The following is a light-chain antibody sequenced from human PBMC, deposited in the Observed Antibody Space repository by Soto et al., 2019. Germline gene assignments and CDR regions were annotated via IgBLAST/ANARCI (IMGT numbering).Light chain of an antibody. V-gene: IGKV3-15*01. CDR2: GAS. J-gene: IGKJ2*01. CDR3: QQYNNWPPRT. CDR1: QSISNS. Sequence: EIVMTQSPASLSVSPGETATLSCRASQSISNSLAWYQQKPGQAPSLLIYGASTRATGIPARFSGSGSGTEFTLPISSLQSEDSALYYCQQYNNWPPRTFGQGTKLEFK.